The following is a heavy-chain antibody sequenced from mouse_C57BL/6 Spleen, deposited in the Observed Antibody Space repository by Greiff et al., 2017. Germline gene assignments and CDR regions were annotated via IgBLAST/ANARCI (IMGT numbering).Heavy chain of an antibody. CDR1: GFTFSDYG. CDR2: ISSGSSTI. Sequence: EVQLLESGGGLVKPGGSLKLSCAASGFTFSDYGMHWVRQAPEKGLEWVAYISSGSSTIYYAATVKGRFTISRDNAKNTLFLQMTSLRSEDTAMYYCARDYGSRRGAMDYWGQGTSVTVSS. V-gene: IGHV5-17*01. J-gene: IGHJ4*01. D-gene: IGHD1-1*01. CDR3: ARDYGSRRGAMDY.